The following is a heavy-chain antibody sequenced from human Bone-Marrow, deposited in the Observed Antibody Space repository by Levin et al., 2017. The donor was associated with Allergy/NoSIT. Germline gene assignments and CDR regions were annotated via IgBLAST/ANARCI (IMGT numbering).Heavy chain of an antibody. CDR3: ARGRDFWKDPSAFDV. J-gene: IGHJ3*01. CDR2: IYYTGAT. Sequence: SETLSLTCTVSGGSISSSDDYWSWIRQPPGKGLEWIGYIYYTGATYYNPALKSRVTVSIDTSKNQFSLKLNSMTAADTAVSYCARGRDFWKDPSAFDVWGQGTMVTVSS. CDR1: GGSISSSDDY. D-gene: IGHD3-3*01. V-gene: IGHV4-30-4*01.